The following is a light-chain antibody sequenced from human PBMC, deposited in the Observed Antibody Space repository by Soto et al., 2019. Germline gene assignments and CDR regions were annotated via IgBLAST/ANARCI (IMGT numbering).Light chain of an antibody. CDR1: SVRVASNY. J-gene: IGLJ3*02. Sequence: NFMLTQPHSVSESPGKTVTISCTRSSVRVASNYVQWYQQRPGSAPTTVIFEDDQRPSGVPDRFSGSIDSSSNSAFLTISGLKTEDEADYYCQSSDIPKAVFGVGTKLTVL. CDR3: QSSDIPKAV. CDR2: EDD. V-gene: IGLV6-57*04.